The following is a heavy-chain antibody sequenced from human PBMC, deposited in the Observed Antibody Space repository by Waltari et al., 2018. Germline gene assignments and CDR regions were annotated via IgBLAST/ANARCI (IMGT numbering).Heavy chain of an antibody. V-gene: IGHV4-34*01. CDR1: GGSFSGYN. Sequence: QVQLQQWGAGLLKPSETLSLTCAVYGGSFSGYNWSWIRQPPGKGLEWIGEINHSGSTNYNPSLKSRVTISVDTSKNQFSLKLSSVTAADTAVYYCARGGGTIVVVPAALNFDYWGQGTLVTVSS. D-gene: IGHD2-2*01. CDR2: INHSGST. CDR3: ARGGGTIVVVPAALNFDY. J-gene: IGHJ4*02.